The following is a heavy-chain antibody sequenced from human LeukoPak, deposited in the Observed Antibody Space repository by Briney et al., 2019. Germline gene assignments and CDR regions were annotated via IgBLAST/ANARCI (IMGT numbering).Heavy chain of an antibody. Sequence: GGSLRLSCAISGFSVSSKYMSWVRQAPGKGLEWVSVIYSGGGTYYADSVKGRFTISRDNSENTLYLQMNSLRAEDTAVYYCARAPPGAARPQGAFDIWGQGTMVTVSS. J-gene: IGHJ3*02. D-gene: IGHD6-6*01. CDR3: ARAPPGAARPQGAFDI. CDR1: GFSVSSKY. V-gene: IGHV3-53*01. CDR2: IYSGGGT.